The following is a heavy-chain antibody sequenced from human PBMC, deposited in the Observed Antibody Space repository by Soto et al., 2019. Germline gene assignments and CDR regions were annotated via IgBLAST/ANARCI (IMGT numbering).Heavy chain of an antibody. D-gene: IGHD5-18*01. CDR1: GYTFTGYY. V-gene: IGHV1-2*04. Sequence: ASVKVSCKASGYTFTGYYMHRVRQAPGQGLEWMGWINTNSGGTNYAQKFQGWVTMTRDTYISTAHMELSRLRSDDTAVYYCARGSGGGYHDAFDIWGQGTMVTVSS. CDR3: ARGSGGGYHDAFDI. J-gene: IGHJ3*02. CDR2: INTNSGGT.